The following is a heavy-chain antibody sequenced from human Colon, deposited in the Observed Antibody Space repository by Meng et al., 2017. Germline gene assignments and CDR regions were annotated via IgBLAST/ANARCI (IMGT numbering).Heavy chain of an antibody. CDR1: GFTFSSYE. J-gene: IGHJ6*02. Sequence: GESLKISCAASGFTFSSYEMNWVRQAPGKGLEWVSYISSSGSTIYYADSVKGRFTISVDNAKNSLYMQMNRLRAEDTAVYYCARENGYYYDSSGHINLWGQGTTVTVSS. CDR2: ISSSGSTI. D-gene: IGHD3-22*01. CDR3: ARENGYYYDSSGHINL. V-gene: IGHV3-48*03.